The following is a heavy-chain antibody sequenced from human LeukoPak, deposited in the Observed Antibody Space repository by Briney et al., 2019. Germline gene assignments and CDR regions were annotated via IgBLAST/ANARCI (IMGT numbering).Heavy chain of an antibody. Sequence: ASVKVSCKASGYTFTSYYMHWVRQAPGQGLEWMGIINPSGGSTSYAQKFQGRVTMTRDTSTSTVYMELSRLTSDDTAVYYCARGNFYDNKGYSPELRYWGQGTLVTVSS. CDR2: INPSGGST. CDR1: GYTFTSYY. V-gene: IGHV1-46*01. D-gene: IGHD3-10*01. CDR3: ARGNFYDNKGYSPELRY. J-gene: IGHJ4*02.